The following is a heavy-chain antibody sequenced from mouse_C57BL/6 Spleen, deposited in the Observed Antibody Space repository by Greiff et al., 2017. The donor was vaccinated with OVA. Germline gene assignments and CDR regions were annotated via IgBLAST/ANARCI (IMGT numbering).Heavy chain of an antibody. CDR1: GYTFTSYW. V-gene: IGHV1-50*01. Sequence: VQLQQPGAELVKPGASVKLSCKASGYTFTSYWMQWVKQRPGQGLEWIGEIDPSDSYTNYNQKFKGKATLTVDTSSSTAYMQLSSLTSEDSAVYYCARGGLRRFDYWGQGTTLTVSS. D-gene: IGHD2-4*01. CDR3: ARGGLRRFDY. J-gene: IGHJ2*01. CDR2: IDPSDSYT.